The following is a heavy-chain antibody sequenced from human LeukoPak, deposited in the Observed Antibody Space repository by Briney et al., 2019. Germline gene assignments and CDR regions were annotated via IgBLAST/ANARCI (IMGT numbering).Heavy chain of an antibody. D-gene: IGHD2-21*02. CDR3: AKDTVNCGGDCYPPLFDY. V-gene: IGHV3-23*01. Sequence: GGSLRLSCAASGFTFSSYAMSWVRQAPGKGLEWVSAISGSGGSTYYADSVKGRFTISRDNPKNTLYLQMNSLRAEDTAVYYCAKDTVNCGGDCYPPLFDYWGQGTLVTVSS. J-gene: IGHJ4*02. CDR1: GFTFSSYA. CDR2: ISGSGGST.